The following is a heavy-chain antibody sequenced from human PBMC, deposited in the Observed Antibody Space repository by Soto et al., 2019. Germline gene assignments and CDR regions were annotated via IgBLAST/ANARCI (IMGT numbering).Heavy chain of an antibody. Sequence: GGSLRLSCAASGFTFSSYSMNWVRQAPGKGLEWVSSISSSSSYIYYADSVKGRFTISRDNAKNSLYLQMNSLRAEDTAVYYCARAAVGYNPYYYYYSMDVWGQGTTVTVSS. CDR2: ISSSSSYI. D-gene: IGHD5-12*01. V-gene: IGHV3-21*01. CDR3: ARAAVGYNPYYYYYSMDV. CDR1: GFTFSSYS. J-gene: IGHJ6*02.